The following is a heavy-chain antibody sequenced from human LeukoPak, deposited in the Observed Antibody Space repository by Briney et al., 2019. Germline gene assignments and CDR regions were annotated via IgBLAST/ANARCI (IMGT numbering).Heavy chain of an antibody. V-gene: IGHV4-34*01. CDR3: AGARNWFDP. J-gene: IGHJ5*02. CDR2: INHSGST. Sequence: PSETLSLTCAVYGGSFSGYYWSWIRQPPGKGLEWIGEINHSGSTNYNPSLKSRVTISVDTSKNQFSLKLSSVTAADTAVYYCAGARNWFDPWGQGTLVPVSS. CDR1: GGSFSGYY.